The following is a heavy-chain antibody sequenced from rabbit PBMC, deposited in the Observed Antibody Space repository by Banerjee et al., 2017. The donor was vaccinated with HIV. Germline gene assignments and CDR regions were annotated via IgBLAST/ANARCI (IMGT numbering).Heavy chain of an antibody. CDR2: IDTGDGST. J-gene: IGHJ4*01. V-gene: IGHV1S40*01. D-gene: IGHD6-1*01. CDR1: GFSFSSSYW. Sequence: QSLEESGGDLVKPGASLTLTCTASGFSFSSSYWICWVRQAPGKGLEWIACIDTGDGSTYYASWVNGRFSISRENNQNTVSLQMNSLTAADTATYFCARIDYVSYGYADLWGPGTLVTVS. CDR3: ARIDYVSYGYADL.